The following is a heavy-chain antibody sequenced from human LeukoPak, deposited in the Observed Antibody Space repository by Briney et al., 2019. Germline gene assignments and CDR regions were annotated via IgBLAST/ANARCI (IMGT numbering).Heavy chain of an antibody. Sequence: KRGESLKISCKGSGYTFTNSWIAWVRQMPGEGLEWMGIIYPGDFATRYSPSFQGQVTISADKSISTAYLQWRSLKASDTAMYYCARRDGSLWYFDYWGQGTLVTVSS. CDR2: IYPGDFAT. CDR3: ARRDGSLWYFDY. CDR1: GYTFTNSW. J-gene: IGHJ4*02. V-gene: IGHV5-51*01. D-gene: IGHD3-10*01.